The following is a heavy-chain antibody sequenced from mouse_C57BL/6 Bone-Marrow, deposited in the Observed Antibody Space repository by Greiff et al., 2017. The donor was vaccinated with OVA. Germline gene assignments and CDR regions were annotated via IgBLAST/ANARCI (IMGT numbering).Heavy chain of an antibody. CDR1: GYTFTSYW. D-gene: IGHD1-1*01. V-gene: IGHV1-5*01. Sequence: DVKLVESGTVLARPGASVKMSCKTSGYTFTSYWMHWVNQRPGQGLEWIGAIYPGNSDTSYNQKFKGKAKLTAVTSASTAYMELSSLTNEDSAVYYCTRHYGSSYGYFDYWGQGTTLTVSS. CDR2: IYPGNSDT. CDR3: TRHYGSSYGYFDY. J-gene: IGHJ2*01.